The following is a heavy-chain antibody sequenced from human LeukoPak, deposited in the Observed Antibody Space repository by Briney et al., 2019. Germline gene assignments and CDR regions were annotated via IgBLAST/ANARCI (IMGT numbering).Heavy chain of an antibody. Sequence: PGGSLRLSCAASGFTFSSSWMHWVRQAPGKGLVWVSRINTDGSSTTYAGFVKGRFTISREDAKNSLYLQMNSLRAEDTAVYYCAREMTTVTYDGSDIWGQGTMVTVAS. J-gene: IGHJ3*02. V-gene: IGHV3-74*01. CDR2: INTDGSST. D-gene: IGHD4-17*01. CDR1: GFTFSSSW. CDR3: AREMTTVTYDGSDI.